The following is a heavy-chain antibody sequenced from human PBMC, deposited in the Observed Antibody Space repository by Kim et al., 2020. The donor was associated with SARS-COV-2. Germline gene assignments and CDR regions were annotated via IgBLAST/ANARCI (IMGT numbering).Heavy chain of an antibody. CDR1: GYTFTSYY. J-gene: IGHJ6*02. V-gene: IGHV1-46*01. Sequence: ASVKVSCKASGYTFTSYYMHWVRQAPGQGLEWMGIINPSGGSTSYAQKFQGRVTMTRDTSTSTVYMELSSLRSEDTAVYYCARDRLGLYYYYGMDVWGQGTTVTVSS. CDR3: ARDRLGLYYYYGMDV. D-gene: IGHD3-16*01. CDR2: INPSGGST.